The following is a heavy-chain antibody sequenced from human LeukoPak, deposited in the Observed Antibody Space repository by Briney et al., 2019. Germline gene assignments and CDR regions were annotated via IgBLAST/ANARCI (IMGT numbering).Heavy chain of an antibody. J-gene: IGHJ4*02. CDR2: IYYSGTT. D-gene: IGHD1-26*01. CDR1: GGSISSSSNY. V-gene: IGHV4-39*07. CDR3: ATTTIRLGY. Sequence: SETLSLTCTVSGGSISSSSNYWGWIRQPPGKGLEWIGSIYYSGTTYYNPSLKSRVTISVDTSTNQFSLKLSSVTAADTAVYYCATTTIRLGYWGQGTLVTVSS.